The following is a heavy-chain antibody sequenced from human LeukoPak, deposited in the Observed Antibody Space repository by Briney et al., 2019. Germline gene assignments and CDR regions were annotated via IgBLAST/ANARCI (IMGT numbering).Heavy chain of an antibody. CDR1: GDSISSGSYY. J-gene: IGHJ4*02. CDR3: ARLGRVIAAAGTFSHYFDY. D-gene: IGHD6-13*01. CDR2: IYYSGST. V-gene: IGHV4-39*01. Sequence: SETLSLTCTVSGDSISSGSYYWGWIRQPPGKGLEWIGSIYYSGSTYYNPSLKSRVTISVDTSKNQFSLKLSSVTAADTAVYYCARLGRVIAAAGTFSHYFDYWGQGTLVTVSS.